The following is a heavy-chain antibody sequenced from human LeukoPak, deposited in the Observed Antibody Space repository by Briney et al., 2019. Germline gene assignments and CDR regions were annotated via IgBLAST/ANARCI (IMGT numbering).Heavy chain of an antibody. V-gene: IGHV4-30-4*08. D-gene: IGHD3-22*01. CDR3: ARERTYYYDSSAPESALDV. CDR2: IYYSGST. J-gene: IGHJ6*02. CDR1: GGSISSGDYY. Sequence: SETLSLTCTVSGGSISSGDYYWSWIRQPPGKGLEWIGYIYYSGSTYYNPSLQSRVIISVDTSKNQFSLNLNSVTAADTAVYYCARERTYYYDSSAPESALDVWGQGTTVTVSS.